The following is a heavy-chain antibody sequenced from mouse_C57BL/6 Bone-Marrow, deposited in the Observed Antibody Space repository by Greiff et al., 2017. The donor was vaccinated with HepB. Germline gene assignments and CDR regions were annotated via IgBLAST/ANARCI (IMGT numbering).Heavy chain of an antibody. CDR3: AREGYYGSSYLDY. D-gene: IGHD1-1*01. V-gene: IGHV1-63*01. Sequence: QVQLQQSGAELVRPGTSVKMSCKASGYTFTNYWIGWAKQRPGHGLEWIGDIYPGGGYTNYNEKFKGKATLTADKSSSTSYMQFSSLTSEASAIYYCAREGYYGSSYLDYWGQGTTLTVSS. CDR1: GYTFTNYW. J-gene: IGHJ2*01. CDR2: IYPGGGYT.